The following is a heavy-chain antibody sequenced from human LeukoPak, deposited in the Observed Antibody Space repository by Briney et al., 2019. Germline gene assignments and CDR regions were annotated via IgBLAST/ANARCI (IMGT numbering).Heavy chain of an antibody. CDR1: GFTFSAYW. J-gene: IGHJ4*02. CDR3: ARPVSSSPVFDY. D-gene: IGHD6-19*01. V-gene: IGHV3-7*05. Sequence: GGSLRLSCEASGFTFSAYWMSWVRQVPGKGLEWVADIKQDGSEKYYVDSVKGRFTISRDNAKNSLSLQMNSLRAEDTAVYYCARPVSSSPVFDYWAQGTPVTVSS. CDR2: IKQDGSEK.